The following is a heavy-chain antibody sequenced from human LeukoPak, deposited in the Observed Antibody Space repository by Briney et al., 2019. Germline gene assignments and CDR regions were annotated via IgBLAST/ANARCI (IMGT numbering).Heavy chain of an antibody. J-gene: IGHJ4*02. CDR2: ISYDGSNK. CDR1: GFTFSTYA. Sequence: GGSLRLSCAASGFTFSTYAMYWVRQAPGKGLEWVTVISYDGSNKYYADSVKGRFTISRDNSKNTLYLQMNSLRPEDTAVYYCARVNNFNPFDYWGQGTLVTVSS. V-gene: IGHV3-30*04. CDR3: ARVNNFNPFDY. D-gene: IGHD1-1*01.